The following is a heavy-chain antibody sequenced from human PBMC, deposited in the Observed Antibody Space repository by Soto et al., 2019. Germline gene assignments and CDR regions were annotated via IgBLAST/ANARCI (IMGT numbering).Heavy chain of an antibody. CDR3: SITRHYHGAAFDS. CDR2: ISKDGSSK. D-gene: IGHD3-10*01. J-gene: IGHJ4*01. CDR1: GFIFSRYA. Sequence: PGGSLRLSCAASGFIFSRYAIHWVRQAPGKGLEWLAVISKDGSSKYYLDSVKGRFTISRDNSKNTVHLEMNSLRDEDTALYYCSITRHYHGAAFDSWGHGTLVTVSS. V-gene: IGHV3-30*04.